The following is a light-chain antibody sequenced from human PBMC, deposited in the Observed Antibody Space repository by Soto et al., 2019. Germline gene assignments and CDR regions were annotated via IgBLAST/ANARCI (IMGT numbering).Light chain of an antibody. CDR2: DVS. CDR1: SSDVGGYNY. V-gene: IGLV2-11*01. CDR3: CSYAGSYTVYV. J-gene: IGLJ1*01. Sequence: QSALTQPRSVSGSPGQSVTISCTGTSSDVGGYNYVSWYQQYPGTAPKLMIYDVSMRPSGVPDRFSGSKSGNTASLTISGLQAEDEADYYCCSYAGSYTVYVFGTGTKVTVL.